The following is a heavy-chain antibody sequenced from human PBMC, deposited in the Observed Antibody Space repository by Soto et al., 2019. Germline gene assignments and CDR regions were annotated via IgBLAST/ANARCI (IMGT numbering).Heavy chain of an antibody. CDR2: IYHSGST. J-gene: IGHJ4*02. Sequence: QLQLQESGSGLVKPSQTLSLTCAVSGGSISSGGYSWSWIRQPPGKGLEWIGYIYHSGSTYYNPSLKSRVPIXVXRXXNQFSLKLSSVTAADTAVYYCASSHAGAHITAAVHWGQGTLVTVSS. V-gene: IGHV4-30-2*01. CDR1: GGSISSGGYS. CDR3: ASSHAGAHITAAVH. D-gene: IGHD6-13*01.